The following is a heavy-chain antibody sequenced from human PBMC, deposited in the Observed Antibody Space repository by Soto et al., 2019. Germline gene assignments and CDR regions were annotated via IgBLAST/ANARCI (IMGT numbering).Heavy chain of an antibody. Sequence: EVQLVESGGGLVKPGGSLRLSCTASGFTFSDAWMSWVRQAPGEGLEWVGRIKSKADGGTTDYAAPVRGRFTISRDDSKNTLYLQMNSLKTADTAVYYCTLHIVVVTDIYNYFVYRGQGSLVTVGS. V-gene: IGHV3-15*01. CDR3: TLHIVVVTDIYNYFVY. J-gene: IGHJ4*02. CDR1: GFTFSDAW. CDR2: IKSKADGGTT. D-gene: IGHD2-21*02.